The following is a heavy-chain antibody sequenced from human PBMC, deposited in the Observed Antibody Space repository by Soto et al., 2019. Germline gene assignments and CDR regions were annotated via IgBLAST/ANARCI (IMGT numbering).Heavy chain of an antibody. CDR1: GGSISSGDYY. CDR3: ARGLTYCSGGSCYSPYFDY. CDR2: IYYSGST. V-gene: IGHV4-30-4*01. J-gene: IGHJ4*02. D-gene: IGHD2-15*01. Sequence: TLSLTCTVSGGSISSGDYYWSWIRQPPGKGLEWIGCIYYSGSTNYNPSLKSRVTISVDTSKNQFSLKLSSVTAADTAVYYCARGLTYCSGGSCYSPYFDYWGQGTLVTVSS.